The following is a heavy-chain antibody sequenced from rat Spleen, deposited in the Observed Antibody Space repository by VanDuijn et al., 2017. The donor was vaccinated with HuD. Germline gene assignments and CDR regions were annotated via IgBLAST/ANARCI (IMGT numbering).Heavy chain of an antibody. J-gene: IGHJ2*01. CDR3: ARQRYTTDYPFDY. CDR2: ITSGGSYT. V-gene: IGHV5-25*01. CDR1: GFTFSDFY. Sequence: EVQLVESGGGLVQPGRSLKLSCAASGFTFSDFYMAWVRQTPTKGLEWIATITSGGSYTYYPDSVKGRFTISRDIAKSSLFLQMNSLRSEDTATYYCARQRYTTDYPFDYWGQGVMVTVSS. D-gene: IGHD1-6*01.